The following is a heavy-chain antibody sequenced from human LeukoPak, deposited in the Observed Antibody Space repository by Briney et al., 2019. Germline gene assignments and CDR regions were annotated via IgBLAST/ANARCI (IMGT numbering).Heavy chain of an antibody. CDR1: GFTFSTFA. V-gene: IGHV3-23*01. CDR2: IGSSGRDT. Sequence: GGSLRLSCAASGFTFSTFAMSWVRQPPGKGLEWVSGIGSSGRDTLHADSVKGRFTISGDNSKNTLFLQMNSLRVEDTAVYYCAKEMTGGWPFDYWGQGTLVIVS. J-gene: IGHJ4*02. CDR3: AKEMTGGWPFDY. D-gene: IGHD6-19*01.